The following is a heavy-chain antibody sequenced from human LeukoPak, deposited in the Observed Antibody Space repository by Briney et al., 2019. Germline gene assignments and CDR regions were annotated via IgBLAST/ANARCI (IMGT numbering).Heavy chain of an antibody. J-gene: IGHJ4*02. CDR1: GFTFDDYG. CDR2: INWNGGST. V-gene: IGHV3-20*01. D-gene: IGHD6-13*01. CDR3: ARRVRGGRSSWLDY. Sequence: GGSLRLSCAASGFTFDDYGMSWVRQAPGKGLEWVSGINWNGGSTGYADSVKGRFTISRDNAKNSLYLQMNSLRAEDTALYHCARRVRGGRSSWLDYWGQGTLVTVSS.